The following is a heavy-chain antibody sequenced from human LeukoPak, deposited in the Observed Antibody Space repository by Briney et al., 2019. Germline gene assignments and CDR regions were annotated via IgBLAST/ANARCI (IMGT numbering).Heavy chain of an antibody. V-gene: IGHV4-59*08. CDR1: GGSISSYY. Sequence: SETLSLTCTVTGGSISSYYWSWIRRPPGKGLEWIAYISYSGSTNYNPSLKSRVTISVDTSKNQFSLKLSSVTAADTAVYYCAKFGLARTIFGVVPNYFDYWGQGTLVTVSS. CDR3: AKFGLARTIFGVVPNYFDY. CDR2: ISYSGST. J-gene: IGHJ4*02. D-gene: IGHD3-3*01.